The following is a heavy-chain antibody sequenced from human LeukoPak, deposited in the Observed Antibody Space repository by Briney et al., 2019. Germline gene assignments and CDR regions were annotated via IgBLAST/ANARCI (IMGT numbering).Heavy chain of an antibody. D-gene: IGHD3-22*01. CDR3: AREVADSSGYYYGVIDY. CDR2: IYHTGSA. CDR1: GGSISSGDYY. Sequence: PSQTLSLTCTVSGGSISSGDYYWGWIRQPPGKGLEWIANIYHTGSAHYNPSLKSRVTISVDTSKNQFSLKLSSVTAADTAVYYCAREVADSSGYYYGVIDYWGQGTLVTVSS. J-gene: IGHJ4*02. V-gene: IGHV4-39*07.